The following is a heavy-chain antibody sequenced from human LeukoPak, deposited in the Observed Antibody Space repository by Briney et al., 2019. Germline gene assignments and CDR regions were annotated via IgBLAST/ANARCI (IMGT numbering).Heavy chain of an antibody. D-gene: IGHD3-10*01. CDR1: TFIFSDYW. J-gene: IGHJ3*02. V-gene: IGHV3-74*01. CDR3: ARTRGNAFDI. Sequence: GGSLRLSCAASTFIFSDYWMHWVRHVPGKGLVWVSRVDTDGDTTRYADPVRGRFTISRDNAKNTLYLHMHNLRAEDTAIYYCARTRGNAFDIWGQGTMVTVSS. CDR2: VDTDGDTT.